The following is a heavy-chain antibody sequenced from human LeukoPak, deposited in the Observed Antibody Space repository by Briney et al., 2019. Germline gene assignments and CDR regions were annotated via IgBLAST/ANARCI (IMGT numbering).Heavy chain of an antibody. D-gene: IGHD2-15*01. CDR1: GYTFTSYG. V-gene: IGHV1-18*01. CDR2: ISAYNGNT. J-gene: IGHJ4*02. CDR3: AREDPTATPGDY. Sequence: ASVRVSCKASGYTFTSYGISWVRQAPGQGLEWMGWISAYNGNTNYAQKLQGRVTMTTDTSTSTAYMELRSLRSDDTAVYYCAREDPTATPGDYWGQGTLVTVSS.